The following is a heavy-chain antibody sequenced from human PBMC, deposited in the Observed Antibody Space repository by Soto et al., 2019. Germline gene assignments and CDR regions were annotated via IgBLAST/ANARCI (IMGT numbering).Heavy chain of an antibody. V-gene: IGHV4-59*01. D-gene: IGHD6-13*01. CDR1: GDSINNYY. J-gene: IGHJ4*02. CDR2: IYYTGST. CDR3: AKYRRTEAEGFTLDY. Sequence: LSLTCTVSGDSINNYYWSWIRQPPGKRLEWIGYIYYTGSTTYNPSLESRVTMSVDTSKNQFYLKLSSVNAADTAVYYCAKYRRTEAEGFTLDYWGRGTMVTVS.